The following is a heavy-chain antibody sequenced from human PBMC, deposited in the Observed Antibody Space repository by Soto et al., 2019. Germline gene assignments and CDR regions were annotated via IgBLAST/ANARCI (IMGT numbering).Heavy chain of an antibody. Sequence: VGSLRLSCAASGFTFSSYEMNWVRQAPGKGLEWVSYISSSGTTIYYADSVKGRFTISRDNAKNSLYLQMNSLRAEDTAVYYCARPREFEGGMDVWGQGTTVTVSS. D-gene: IGHD3-10*01. J-gene: IGHJ6*02. V-gene: IGHV3-48*03. CDR1: GFTFSSYE. CDR2: ISSSGTTI. CDR3: ARPREFEGGMDV.